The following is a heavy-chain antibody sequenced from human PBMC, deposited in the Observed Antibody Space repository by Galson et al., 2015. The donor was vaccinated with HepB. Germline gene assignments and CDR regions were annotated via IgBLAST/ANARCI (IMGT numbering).Heavy chain of an antibody. CDR2: ISPYNGDT. J-gene: IGHJ4*02. CDR1: GYNFRDFE. CDR3: ASEGPRGGYTGY. D-gene: IGHD2-2*02. V-gene: IGHV1-18*01. Sequence: SVKVSCKASGYNFRDFEINWVRQAPGQGLEWMGGISPYNGDTTYAHSLQGRLTLTTYTSTTTAYMELRSLRSDDTAVYYCASEGPRGGYTGYWGQGTLVTVSS.